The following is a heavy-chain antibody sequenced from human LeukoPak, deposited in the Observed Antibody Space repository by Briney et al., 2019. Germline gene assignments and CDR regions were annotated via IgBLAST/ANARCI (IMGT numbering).Heavy chain of an antibody. D-gene: IGHD5-12*01. CDR3: ASRRGYSGYDLGEGFDY. CDR1: GGTFSSYA. Sequence: ASVKVSCKASGGTFSSYAISWVRQAPGQGLEWMGGIIPIFGTANYAQKFQGRVTITADESTSTAYMELSSLRSEDTAVYYCASRRGYSGYDLGEGFDYWGQGTLVTVSS. J-gene: IGHJ4*02. CDR2: IIPIFGTA. V-gene: IGHV1-69*13.